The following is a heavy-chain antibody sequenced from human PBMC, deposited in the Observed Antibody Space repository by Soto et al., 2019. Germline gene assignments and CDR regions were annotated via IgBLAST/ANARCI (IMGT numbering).Heavy chain of an antibody. CDR3: ARDVAGGIVVVPTPDDAFEI. Sequence: GSLRLSCAASGFTFSSYSMNWVRQAPGKGLEWVSSISSSSSYIYYADSVKGRFTISRDNAKNSLYLQMNSLRAEDTAVYYCARDVAGGIVVVPTPDDAFEIWGQGTMVTVSS. CDR2: ISSSSSYI. V-gene: IGHV3-21*01. CDR1: GFTFSSYS. J-gene: IGHJ3*02. D-gene: IGHD2-2*01.